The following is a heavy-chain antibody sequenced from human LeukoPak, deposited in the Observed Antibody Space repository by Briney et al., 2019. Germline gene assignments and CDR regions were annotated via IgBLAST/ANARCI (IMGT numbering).Heavy chain of an antibody. D-gene: IGHD1-26*01. CDR3: ARGVGATTYYFDY. CDR1: GGSISSGGYY. J-gene: IGHJ4*02. V-gene: IGHV4-30-2*01. CDR2: IYHSGST. Sequence: SQTLSLTCTVSGGSISSGGYYWSWIRQPPGKGLEWIGYIYHSGSTYYNPSLKSRVTISVDRSKNQFSLKLSSVTAADTAVYYCARGVGATTYYFDYWGQGTLVTVSS.